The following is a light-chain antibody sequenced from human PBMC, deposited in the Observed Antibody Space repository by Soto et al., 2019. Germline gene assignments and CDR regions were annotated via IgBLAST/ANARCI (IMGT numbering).Light chain of an antibody. CDR1: QSVSSN. CDR3: QQYGSSPPT. V-gene: IGKV3-20*01. Sequence: EIVMTQSPDTLSVPPGERATLSCRASQSVSSNLAWYQQKPGQTPRLLIYGASSRATDVPDRFSGSGSGTDFTLTISRLEPEDFAVYYCQQYGSSPPTFGQGTKVDNK. CDR2: GAS. J-gene: IGKJ1*01.